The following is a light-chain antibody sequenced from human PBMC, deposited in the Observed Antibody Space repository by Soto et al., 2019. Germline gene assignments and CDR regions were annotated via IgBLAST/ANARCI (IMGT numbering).Light chain of an antibody. Sequence: DVQMTQSPSTLSASVGDRVTITCRAGQSINNLLAWYQQKPGKAPKFLIYDVSTLESGVPSRFSGSGSGPEFTLAISSLQPEDFATDYCQKYDRYSHTFGGGNRVEFK. J-gene: IGKJ4*01. CDR1: QSINNL. V-gene: IGKV1-5*01. CDR2: DVS. CDR3: QKYDRYSHT.